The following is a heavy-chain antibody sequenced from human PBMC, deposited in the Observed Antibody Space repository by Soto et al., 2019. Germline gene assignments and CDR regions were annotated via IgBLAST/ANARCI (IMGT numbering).Heavy chain of an antibody. J-gene: IGHJ4*02. CDR1: GGTFSSYT. Sequence: QVQLVQSGPEVKKPGSSVRVSCTASGGTFSSYTINWVRQVPGQGPEWMGRSIPMLGMSNYAQKFQGRVMMIADKSTNTVYMELSILRSEDTAIYYCATNYGSGSAHFDYWGQGTLVTVSS. CDR2: SIPMLGMS. CDR3: ATNYGSGSAHFDY. D-gene: IGHD3-10*01. V-gene: IGHV1-69*02.